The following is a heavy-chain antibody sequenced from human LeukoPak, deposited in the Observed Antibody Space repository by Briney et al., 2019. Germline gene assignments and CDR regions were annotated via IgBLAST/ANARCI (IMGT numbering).Heavy chain of an antibody. V-gene: IGHV4-34*01. CDR3: ARVVTAGSYYFDY. Sequence: SETLSLTCAVYGGSFSGYYWSWIRQPPGKGLEWIGEINHSGSTNYNPSLKSRVTISVHTSKNQISLKLSSVTAADTAVYYCARVVTAGSYYFDYWGHGTLVTVSS. CDR2: INHSGST. J-gene: IGHJ4*01. D-gene: IGHD6-13*01. CDR1: GGSFSGYY.